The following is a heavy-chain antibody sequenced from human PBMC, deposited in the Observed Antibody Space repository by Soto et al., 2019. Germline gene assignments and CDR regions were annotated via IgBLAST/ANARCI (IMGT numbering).Heavy chain of an antibody. J-gene: IGHJ4*02. V-gene: IGHV4-61*01. CDR2: IYYTGST. CDR1: GGSVSSGHYY. D-gene: IGHD4-17*01. Sequence: QVQLQESGPGLVKPSETLSLTCIVFGGSVSSGHYYWSWLRQPPGKGLEWIGYIYYTGSTYYNLSLKSRVTISVDMSKNQFSLKLSSVTAVDTAVYYCARENHGDYDYWGQGTLVTVSS. CDR3: ARENHGDYDY.